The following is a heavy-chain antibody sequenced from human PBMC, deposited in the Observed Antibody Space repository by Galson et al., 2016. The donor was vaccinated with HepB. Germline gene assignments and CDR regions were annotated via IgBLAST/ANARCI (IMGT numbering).Heavy chain of an antibody. Sequence: SVKVSCKASGYTFISYYLHWVRQAPGQGLEWMGIINPSNGYTRSPQTFQGRVTMTRDTSTSTVYMELSSLRSEDTAVYYCARYEGYSSGYFDYWGQGTLVTVSS. V-gene: IGHV1-46*01. CDR3: ARYEGYSSGYFDY. J-gene: IGHJ4*02. CDR2: INPSNGYT. D-gene: IGHD6-19*01. CDR1: GYTFISYY.